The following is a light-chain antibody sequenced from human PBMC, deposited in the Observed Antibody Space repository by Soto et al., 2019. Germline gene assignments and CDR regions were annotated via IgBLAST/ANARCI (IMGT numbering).Light chain of an antibody. J-gene: IGKJ5*01. V-gene: IGKV3-15*01. CDR2: GAS. CDR1: QTVNSD. CDR3: QQYKNWPL. Sequence: EIVLTQSPGTLSLSPGETATLSCRASQTVNSDYLAWFQQRPGQAPRLLLYGASTRATGIPVRFSGSGFGTEFTLTISSLQSEDFAVYYCQQYKNWPLFGQGTRLEIK.